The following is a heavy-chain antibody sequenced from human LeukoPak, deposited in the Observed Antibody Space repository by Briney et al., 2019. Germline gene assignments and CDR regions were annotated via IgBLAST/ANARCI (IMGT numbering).Heavy chain of an antibody. V-gene: IGHV1-69*13. CDR2: IIPIFGTA. Sequence: SVKVSCRASGGTFSSYAISWVRQAPGQGLEWMGGIIPIFGTANYAQKFQGRVTITADESTSTAYMELSSLRSEDTAVYYCAAAPPYDSSGYYPPDYWGQGTLVTVSS. J-gene: IGHJ4*02. CDR1: GGTFSSYA. CDR3: AAAPPYDSSGYYPPDY. D-gene: IGHD3-22*01.